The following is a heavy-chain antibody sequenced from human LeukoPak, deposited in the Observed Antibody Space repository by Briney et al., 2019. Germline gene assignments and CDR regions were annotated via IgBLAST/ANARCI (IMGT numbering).Heavy chain of an antibody. J-gene: IGHJ4*02. CDR2: MKYDGSEK. CDR3: ARVPGTWWLHDY. V-gene: IGHV3-7*01. CDR1: GGSFSGYY. Sequence: PSETLSLTCAVYGGSFSGYYWSWIRQPPGKGLEWVAHMKYDGSEKYYVDSVKGRFTISRDNAKNSLYLQMNSLRAEDAGVYYCARVPGTWWLHDYWGQGTLVTVSS. D-gene: IGHD5-12*01.